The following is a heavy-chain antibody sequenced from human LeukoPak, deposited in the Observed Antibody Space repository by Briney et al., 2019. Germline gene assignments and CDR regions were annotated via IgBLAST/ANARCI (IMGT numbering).Heavy chain of an antibody. D-gene: IGHD3-3*01. J-gene: IGHJ4*02. Sequence: PGGSLRLSRAASGFTFSSYAMSWVRQAPGKGLEWVSAISGSGGSTYYADSVKGRFTISRDNSKNTLYLQMNSLRAEDTAVYYCATRPRITIFGVVTYWGQGTLVTVSS. CDR1: GFTFSSYA. CDR2: ISGSGGST. CDR3: ATRPRITIFGVVTY. V-gene: IGHV3-23*01.